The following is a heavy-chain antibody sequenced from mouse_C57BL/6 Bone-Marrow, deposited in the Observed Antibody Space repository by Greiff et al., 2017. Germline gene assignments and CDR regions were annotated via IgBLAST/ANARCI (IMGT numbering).Heavy chain of an antibody. CDR2: INPNYGTT. CDR1: GYSFTDYN. J-gene: IGHJ4*01. CDR3: ANSGGFITTLFSDAIVF. Sequence: VQLQQSGPELVKPGASVKISCKASGYSFTDYNMNWVKQSNGQSLEWIGVINPNYGTTSYNQKFTGKATLTVDPSSSTAYLQLNSLPSEDSAVYYCANSGGFITTLFSDAIVFGGQGTSVTVSS. V-gene: IGHV1-39*01. D-gene: IGHD1-1*01.